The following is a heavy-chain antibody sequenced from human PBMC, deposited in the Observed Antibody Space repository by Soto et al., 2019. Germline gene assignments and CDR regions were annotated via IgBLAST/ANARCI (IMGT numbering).Heavy chain of an antibody. CDR3: ARSGSSWNLREFDS. J-gene: IGHJ4*02. Sequence: QIRLVQSGSEVAKPGSSVRVSCKASGDTFGRFNINWVRQAPGQGLEWMGGIKPVSDTTNYAPRFQGRVTFTADASTDTVYMEVRSLRSDDTAVYYCARSGSSWNLREFDSWGQGTLVTVSS. V-gene: IGHV1-69*01. CDR1: GDTFGRFN. CDR2: IKPVSDTT. D-gene: IGHD6-13*01.